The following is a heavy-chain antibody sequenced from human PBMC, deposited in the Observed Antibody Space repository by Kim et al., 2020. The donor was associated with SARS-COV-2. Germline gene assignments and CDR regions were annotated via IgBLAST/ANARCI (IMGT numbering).Heavy chain of an antibody. J-gene: IGHJ3*02. CDR1: GFTFSSYA. CDR2: TSYDGSNR. Sequence: GGSLRLSCAASGFTFSSYAMHWVRQAPGKGLEWVALTSYDGSNRNYADSVKGRFTISRDNSKNTLCLQMNSLRADDTAVYYCVRDPKRGYSYGWGAFDIWGQGTMVTVSS. V-gene: IGHV3-30-3*01. CDR3: VRDPKRGYSYGWGAFDI. D-gene: IGHD5-12*01.